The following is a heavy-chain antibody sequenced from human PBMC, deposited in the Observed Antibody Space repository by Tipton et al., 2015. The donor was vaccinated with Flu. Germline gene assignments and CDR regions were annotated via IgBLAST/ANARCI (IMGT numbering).Heavy chain of an antibody. CDR3: AKVIPEIVAGLDY. J-gene: IGHJ4*02. D-gene: IGHD5-12*01. Sequence: QLVQSGGGLVQPGGSLRLSCAASGFTFSTFWMSWVRQAPGKGLEWVANINQDGSEKYYVDSVKGRFTISRDKAKNSLYLQMNSLRAEDTAIYYCAKVIPEIVAGLDYWGQGTLVTVSS. V-gene: IGHV3-7*03. CDR2: INQDGSEK. CDR1: GFTFSTFW.